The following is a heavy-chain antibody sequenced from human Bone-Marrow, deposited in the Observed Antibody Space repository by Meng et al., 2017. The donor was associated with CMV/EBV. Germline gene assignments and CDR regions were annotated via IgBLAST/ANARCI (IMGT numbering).Heavy chain of an antibody. CDR2: IWYDGSNK. CDR1: GFTFSTYS. V-gene: IGHV3-33*06. CDR3: AKDQVVLSEYSSSSGY. D-gene: IGHD6-6*01. J-gene: IGHJ4*02. Sequence: GGSLRLSCAASGFTFSTYSMNWVRQAPGKGLEWVAVIWYDGSNKYYADSVKGRFTISRDNSKNTLYLQMNSLRAEDTAVYYCAKDQVVLSEYSSSSGYWGQGTLVTVSS.